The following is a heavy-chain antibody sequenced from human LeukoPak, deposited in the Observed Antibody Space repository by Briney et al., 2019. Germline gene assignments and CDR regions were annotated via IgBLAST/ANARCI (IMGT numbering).Heavy chain of an antibody. J-gene: IGHJ4*02. CDR3: ARRQQLDQFDY. CDR1: GFTFSDYY. V-gene: IGHV3-11*06. CDR2: IRSSSSYT. D-gene: IGHD6-13*01. Sequence: GGSLSLSCAVSGFTFSDYYMSCIREAPGKGVEWVSYIRSSSSYTNYAGSVKGRFTMSRDNAKKSLYLQMNSLRAEDTAVYYCARRQQLDQFDYWGQGTLVTVSS.